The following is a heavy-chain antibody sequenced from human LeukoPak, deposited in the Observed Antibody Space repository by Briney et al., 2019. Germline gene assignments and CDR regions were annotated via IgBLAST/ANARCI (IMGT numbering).Heavy chain of an antibody. CDR2: IYYSGST. J-gene: IGHJ5*02. CDR3: ARGEDYDFWSGYYPSWFDP. V-gene: IGHV4-59*01. Sequence: KSSETLSLTCTVSGGSISSYYWSWIRQPPGKGLEWIGYIYYSGSTNDNPSLKRRVTISVDKSKNEFSLRMSSVSAADTAVYYCARGEDYDFWSGYYPSWFDPWGQGTLVTVSS. D-gene: IGHD3-3*01. CDR1: GGSISSYY.